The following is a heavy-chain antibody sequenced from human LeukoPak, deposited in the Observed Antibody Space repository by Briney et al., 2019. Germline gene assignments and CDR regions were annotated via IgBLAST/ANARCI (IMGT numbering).Heavy chain of an antibody. CDR3: ARGGRDSSSWFFDY. CDR1: GYTFTSYA. J-gene: IGHJ4*02. Sequence: ASVKVSCKASGYTFTSYAMNWVRQAPGQGLEWMTWISGNNGNTDFAKNFQGRVTMTTDTSTTTVYMELRSLKSDDTAVYFCARGGRDSSSWFFDYWGQGTLVTVSS. V-gene: IGHV1-18*01. CDR2: ISGNNGNT. D-gene: IGHD6-13*01.